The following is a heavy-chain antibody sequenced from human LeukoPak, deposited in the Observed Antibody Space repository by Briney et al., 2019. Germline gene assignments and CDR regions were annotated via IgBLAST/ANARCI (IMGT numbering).Heavy chain of an antibody. Sequence: ASVRVSCKASGYTFTGKFIHWVRQAPGRGLEWMGWIDPNSGGTDYAQKFQGRVTMTRDTSIATAYMDLSRLISDDTAVYYCARDGHGGNSFDFWGQGTLVTVSS. D-gene: IGHD4-23*01. CDR3: ARDGHGGNSFDF. CDR2: IDPNSGGT. J-gene: IGHJ4*02. V-gene: IGHV1-2*02. CDR1: GYTFTGKF.